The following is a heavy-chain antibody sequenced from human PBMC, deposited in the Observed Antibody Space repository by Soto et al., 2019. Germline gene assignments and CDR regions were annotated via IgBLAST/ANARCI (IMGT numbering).Heavy chain of an antibody. CDR3: ARVRDPHLDHYGLDV. CDR1: GFTFNVYG. J-gene: IGHJ6*02. Sequence: QVQLVQSGAEVKNPGSSVRVSCKTSGFTFNVYGIHWVRQAPGQGLAWMGGLIPIYDEPNYAQKFQGRVTITADKSTTTVYLELSSLRSEDTAVYFCARVRDPHLDHYGLDVWGQGTPVTVSS. V-gene: IGHV1-69*06. CDR2: LIPIYDEP.